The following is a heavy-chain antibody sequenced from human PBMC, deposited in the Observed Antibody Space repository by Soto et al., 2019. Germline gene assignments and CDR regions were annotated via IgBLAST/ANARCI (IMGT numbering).Heavy chain of an antibody. J-gene: IGHJ6*02. D-gene: IGHD3-9*01. V-gene: IGHV3-13*01. CDR2: IGTAGDT. Sequence: WGSLRLSCAASGFTFSSYDMHWVRQATGKGLEWVSAIGTAGDTYYPGSVKGRFTISRENAKNSLYLQMNSLRAGDTAVYYCARGAGTHLSCYYKYYYPYCMDFCCQRSTVLVSS. CDR1: GFTFSSYD. CDR3: ARGAGTHLSCYYKYYYPYCMDF.